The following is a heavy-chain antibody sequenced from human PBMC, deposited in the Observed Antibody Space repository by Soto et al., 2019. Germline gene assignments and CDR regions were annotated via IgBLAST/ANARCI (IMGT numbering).Heavy chain of an antibody. CDR1: GFTFSSYA. D-gene: IGHD2-15*01. J-gene: IGHJ4*02. CDR3: ARDGRAATDLDY. Sequence: PGGSLRLSCAASGFTFSSYAMHWVRQAPGKGLEWVAVIWYDGSNKYYADSVKGRFTISRDNSKNTLYLQMNSLRAEDTAVYYCARDGRAATDLDYWGQGTLVTVSS. CDR2: IWYDGSNK. V-gene: IGHV3-33*08.